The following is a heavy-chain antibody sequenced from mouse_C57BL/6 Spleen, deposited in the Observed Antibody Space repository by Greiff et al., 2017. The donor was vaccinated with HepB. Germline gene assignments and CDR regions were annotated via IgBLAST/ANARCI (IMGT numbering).Heavy chain of an antibody. V-gene: IGHV1-18*01. CDR2: INPNNGGT. CDR3: ARPLYYGSSYYYAMDY. Sequence: VHVKQSGPELVKPGASVKIPCKASGYTFTDYNMDWVKQSHGKSLEWIGDINPNNGGTIYNQKFKGKATLTVDKSSSTAYMELRSLTSEDTAVYYCARPLYYGSSYYYAMDYWGQGTSVTVSS. J-gene: IGHJ4*01. D-gene: IGHD1-1*01. CDR1: GYTFTDYN.